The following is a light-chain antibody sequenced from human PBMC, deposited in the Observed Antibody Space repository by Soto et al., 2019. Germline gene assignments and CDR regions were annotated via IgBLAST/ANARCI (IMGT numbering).Light chain of an antibody. V-gene: IGKV1-39*01. CDR1: QGVSAY. CDR2: SAS. J-gene: IGKJ2*01. CDR3: PLIYRTQHT. Sequence: DIQMTQFPSSLSASVGDRVTITCRASQGVSAYLLWYQQRLGRAPRLLIYSASSLVSGVPSRFSGNGSGTNFTLTISRLQPEVFATYYWPLIYRTQHTFGQRTKLETK.